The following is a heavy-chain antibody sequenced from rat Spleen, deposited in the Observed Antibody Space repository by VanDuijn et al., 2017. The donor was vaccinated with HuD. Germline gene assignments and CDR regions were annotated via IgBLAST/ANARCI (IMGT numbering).Heavy chain of an antibody. J-gene: IGHJ1*01. CDR1: GFTFSSFP. Sequence: EVQLVESGGGLVQPGRSMKLSCGAAGFTFSSFPMAWVRQAPTKGLEWVATIGSNGGSTFYRDSVKGRFTISRDNAKSTLYLQMNSLRSEDTATYYCVRQGYLRDWYFDFWGPGTMVTVSS. CDR3: VRQGYLRDWYFDF. D-gene: IGHD2-7*01. CDR2: IGSNGGST. V-gene: IGHV5-46*01.